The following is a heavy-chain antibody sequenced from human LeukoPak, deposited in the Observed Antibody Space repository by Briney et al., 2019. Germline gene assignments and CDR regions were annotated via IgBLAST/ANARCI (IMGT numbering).Heavy chain of an antibody. CDR2: ISGRSGVI. J-gene: IGHJ6*02. Sequence: GGSLRLSCAASGFSFSDYFMTWIRQAPGKGPEWVSHISGRSGVISYADSVKGRFTISWDNAKNSVYLQMNGLRAGDTGVYYCARAGGTGFWSGPDNYGLDVWGQGTTVTVFS. V-gene: IGHV3-11*01. CDR3: ARAGGTGFWSGPDNYGLDV. D-gene: IGHD3-3*01. CDR1: GFSFSDYF.